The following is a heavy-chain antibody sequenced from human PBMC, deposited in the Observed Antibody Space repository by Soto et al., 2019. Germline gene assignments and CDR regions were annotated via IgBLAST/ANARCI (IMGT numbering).Heavy chain of an antibody. CDR3: ARDRSDWNYRLFYYFDY. D-gene: IGHD1-7*01. CDR2: TYYRSKWYN. J-gene: IGHJ4*02. Sequence: SQTLSLTCAISGDSVSSNSAAWNWIRQSPSRGLEWLGRTYYRSKWYNDYAVSVKSRITINPDTSKNQFSLQLNSVTPEDTAVYYCARDRSDWNYRLFYYFDYWGQGTLVTVSS. CDR1: GDSVSSNSAA. V-gene: IGHV6-1*01.